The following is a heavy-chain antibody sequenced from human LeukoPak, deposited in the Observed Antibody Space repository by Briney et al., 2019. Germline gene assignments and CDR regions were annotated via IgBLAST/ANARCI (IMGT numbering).Heavy chain of an antibody. CDR3: AKSVTADP. Sequence: GGSLRLSCAASGFTFSSYAMHWVRQAPGKGLEWVSAISPGGDRTHYADSVKGRFAISRDNSKNTLYLQMNSLRAEDTAVYYCAKSVTADPWGQGTLVTVSS. CDR2: ISPGGDRT. J-gene: IGHJ5*02. V-gene: IGHV3-23*01. CDR1: GFTFSSYA. D-gene: IGHD4-23*01.